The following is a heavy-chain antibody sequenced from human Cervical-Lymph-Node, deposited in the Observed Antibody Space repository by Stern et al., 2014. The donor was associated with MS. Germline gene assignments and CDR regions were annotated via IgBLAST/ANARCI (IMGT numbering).Heavy chain of an antibody. CDR2: ISYDESDK. CDR1: GFTFGIYG. D-gene: IGHD3-3*01. CDR3: AKEREWLLPFDY. Sequence: VQLVESGGGVVQPGRSLRLSCAASGFTFGIYGMHWVRQPPGKGLEWVAFISYDESDKTYANSVKVRFTISRDNSRDTLYLQMSSLRAEDTAVYYCAKEREWLLPFDYWGQGILVTVSS. J-gene: IGHJ4*02. V-gene: IGHV3-30*18.